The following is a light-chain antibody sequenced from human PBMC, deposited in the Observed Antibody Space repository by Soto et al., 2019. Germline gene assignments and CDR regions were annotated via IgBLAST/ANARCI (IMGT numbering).Light chain of an antibody. CDR2: AAS. V-gene: IGKV1-39*01. CDR3: QQIYSAPLT. Sequence: DIQMTQSPSSVSASVGDRVTITCRASQSITTYLNWYRQKPGKAPKLLIYAASSLQSGVPSRFSGSGSETEFTLSISSLQPEDFATYFCQQIYSAPLTFXGGTKADIK. J-gene: IGKJ4*01. CDR1: QSITTY.